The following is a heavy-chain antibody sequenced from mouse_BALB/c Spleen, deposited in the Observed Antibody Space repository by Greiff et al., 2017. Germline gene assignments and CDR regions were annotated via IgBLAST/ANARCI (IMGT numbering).Heavy chain of an antibody. J-gene: IGHJ3*01. CDR2: INSNGGST. CDR1: GFTFSSYG. V-gene: IGHV5-6-3*01. D-gene: IGHD2-4*01. CDR3: ARNYDYDSFAY. Sequence: EVKVVESGGGLVQPGGSLKLSCAASGFTFSSYGMSWVRQTPDKRLELVATINSNGGSTYYPDSVKGRFTISRDNAKNTLYLQMSSLKSEDTAMYYCARNYDYDSFAYWGQGTLVTVSA.